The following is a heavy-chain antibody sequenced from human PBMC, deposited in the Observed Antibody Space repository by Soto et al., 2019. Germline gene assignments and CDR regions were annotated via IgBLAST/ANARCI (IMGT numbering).Heavy chain of an antibody. CDR1: GFTFDDYA. J-gene: IGHJ3*02. Sequence: EVQLVESGGGLVQPGRSLRLSCAASGFTFDDYAMHWVRQAPGKGLEWVSGISWNSGSIGYADSVKRQFTIARDNANNCLYLQMNSPRAEDSALYYCAKDESVPYYYRSGSPAHAFDIWGQGTMVTVSS. CDR3: AKDESVPYYYRSGSPAHAFDI. V-gene: IGHV3-9*01. D-gene: IGHD3-10*01. CDR2: ISWNSGSI.